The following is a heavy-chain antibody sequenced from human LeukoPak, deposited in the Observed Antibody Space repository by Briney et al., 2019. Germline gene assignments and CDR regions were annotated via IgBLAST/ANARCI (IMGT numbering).Heavy chain of an antibody. CDR1: GGSISSSSYY. V-gene: IGHV4-39*07. CDR2: IYYSGST. D-gene: IGHD5-12*01. CDR3: ARDSTIDSMVATGGPVFDFDY. Sequence: SETLSLTCTVSGGSISSSSYYWGWIRQPPGKWLEWIGSIYYSGSTYYNPSLKRRVTLSVDTSKTQFSLKLSSVTAADTAVYYCARDSTIDSMVATGGPVFDFDYWGQGTLVTVSS. J-gene: IGHJ4*02.